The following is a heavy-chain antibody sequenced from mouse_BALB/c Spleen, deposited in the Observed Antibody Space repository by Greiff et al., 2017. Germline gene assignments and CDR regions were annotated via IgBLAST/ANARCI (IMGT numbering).Heavy chain of an antibody. CDR3: ARGGYRYDVDWYFDV. Sequence: EVKLQESGPSLVKPSQTLSLTCSVTGDSITSGYWNWIRKFPGNKLEYMGYISYSGSTYYNPSLKSRISITRDTSKNQYYLQLNSVTTEDTATYYCARGGYRYDVDWYFDVWGAGTTVTVSS. J-gene: IGHJ1*01. CDR2: ISYSGST. D-gene: IGHD2-14*01. CDR1: GDSITSGY. V-gene: IGHV3-8*02.